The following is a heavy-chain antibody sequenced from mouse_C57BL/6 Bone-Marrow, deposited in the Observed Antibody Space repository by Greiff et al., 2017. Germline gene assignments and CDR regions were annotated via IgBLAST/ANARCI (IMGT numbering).Heavy chain of an antibody. CDR1: GFTFSDYG. D-gene: IGHD1-1*01. J-gene: IGHJ4*01. Sequence: EVQLQESGGGLVKPGGSLKLSCAASGFTFSDYGMHWVRQAPEKGLEWVAYISSGSSTIYYADTVKGRFTISRDNAKNTLFLQMTSLRSEATAMYYCARQGNYVAMDYWGQGTSVTVSS. CDR3: ARQGNYVAMDY. V-gene: IGHV5-17*01. CDR2: ISSGSSTI.